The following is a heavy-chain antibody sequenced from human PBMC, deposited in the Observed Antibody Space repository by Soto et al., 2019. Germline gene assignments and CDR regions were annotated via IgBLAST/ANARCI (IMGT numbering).Heavy chain of an antibody. D-gene: IGHD3-10*01. J-gene: IGHJ6*02. CDR1: GGSINSGDYY. V-gene: IGHV4-30-4*01. Sequence: SETLSLTCTVSGGSINSGDYYWTWVRQPPGKGLEWIGNIFHSGSTYYTPSLQSRVTISLDTSKNHFSLKLSSVTPADTAVYYCARDRYYGSGSYYNFYSGMDVWGQGTTVTVSS. CDR2: IFHSGST. CDR3: ARDRYYGSGSYYNFYSGMDV.